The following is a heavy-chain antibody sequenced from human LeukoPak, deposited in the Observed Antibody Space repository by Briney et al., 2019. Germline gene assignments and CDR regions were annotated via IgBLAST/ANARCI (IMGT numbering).Heavy chain of an antibody. CDR3: ARLPQYYYHYMDV. Sequence: SETLSLTCTVSGDSISSRNYYWGWIRQPPGKGLEWIGSISYSGSTYYNPSLKSRVTIPVDTSKNQFSLKLSSVTAADTAFYYCARLPQYYYHYMDVWGKGTTVTISS. CDR1: GDSISSRNYY. CDR2: ISYSGST. J-gene: IGHJ6*03. V-gene: IGHV4-39*01.